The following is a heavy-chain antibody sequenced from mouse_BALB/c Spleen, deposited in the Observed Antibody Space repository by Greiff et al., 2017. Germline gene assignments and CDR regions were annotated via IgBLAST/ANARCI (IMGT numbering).Heavy chain of an antibody. Sequence: EVHLVESGGGLVQPGGSRKLSCAASVFTFSSFGMHWVRQAPEKGLEWVAYISSGSSTIYYADTVKGRFTTSRDNPKNTLFLQMTSLRSEDKAMYYCARTYYGSRILYYAMDYWGEGTS. CDR1: VFTFSSFG. D-gene: IGHD1-1*01. J-gene: IGHJ4*01. CDR2: ISSGSSTI. CDR3: ARTYYGSRILYYAMDY. V-gene: IGHV5-17*02.